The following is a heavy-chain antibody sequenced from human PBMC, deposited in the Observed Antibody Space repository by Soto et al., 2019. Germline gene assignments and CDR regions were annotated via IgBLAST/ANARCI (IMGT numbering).Heavy chain of an antibody. D-gene: IGHD1-1*01. V-gene: IGHV4-59*08. CDR2: VYSTGGT. Sequence: QVQLQQSGPGLVKPSETLSLTCSVSSGPSSSHNWGWIRQPPGRGLEWIGYVYSTGGTSYNPSLTSRVTISADTSTNHISLTLTSVTAADPAVYYCVRQGIGNLHGLVDVWGQGTTVRVSS. CDR1: SGPSSSHN. CDR3: VRQGIGNLHGLVDV. J-gene: IGHJ6*02.